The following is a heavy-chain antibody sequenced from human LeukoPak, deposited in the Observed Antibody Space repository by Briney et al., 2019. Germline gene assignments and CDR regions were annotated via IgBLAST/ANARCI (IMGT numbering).Heavy chain of an antibody. Sequence: SGGSLRLSCAASGFTFSSYGMHWVRQAPGKGLEWVAVIWYDGSNKYYADSVKGRFTISRDNSKNTLYLQMNSLRAEDTAVYYCAKDPWAIYSDPQVWGQGTLVTVSS. D-gene: IGHD3-3*01. CDR3: AKDPWAIYSDPQV. CDR1: GFTFSSYG. V-gene: IGHV3-33*06. J-gene: IGHJ4*02. CDR2: IWYDGSNK.